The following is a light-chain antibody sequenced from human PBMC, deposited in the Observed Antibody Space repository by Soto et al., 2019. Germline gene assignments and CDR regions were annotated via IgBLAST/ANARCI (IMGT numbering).Light chain of an antibody. CDR2: AAS. CDR1: QHIARY. CDR3: QQSFSAPWT. Sequence: DFQMTQSPSSLSASVGDRVTITCRASQHIARYLNWYQQKPGKAPKFLIYAASTLQSGVLSRFSGSGSGTEFTLTIDSLQPEDFATYFCQQSFSAPWTFGQGAKVEVK. V-gene: IGKV1-39*01. J-gene: IGKJ1*01.